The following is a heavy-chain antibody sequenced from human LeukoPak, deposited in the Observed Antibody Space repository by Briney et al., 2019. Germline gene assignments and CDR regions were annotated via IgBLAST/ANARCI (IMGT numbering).Heavy chain of an antibody. V-gene: IGHV3-11*06. CDR1: GFTFSDYY. D-gene: IGHD3-10*01. J-gene: IGHJ4*02. CDR3: ARDLTVRGVSPLDY. CDR2: ISSSSSYT. Sequence: GGSLRLSCAASGFTFSDYYMSWIRQAPGKGLEWVSYISSSSSYTNYADSVKGRFTISRDNAKNSLYLQMNSLRAEDTAVYYCARDLTVRGVSPLDYWGQGTLVTVSS.